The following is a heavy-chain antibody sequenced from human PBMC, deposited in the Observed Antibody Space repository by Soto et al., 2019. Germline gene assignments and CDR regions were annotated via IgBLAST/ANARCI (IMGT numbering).Heavy chain of an antibody. CDR3: ADILITYGWVIALDAFDD. CDR1: GFSLTTSRVG. J-gene: IGHJ3*01. Sequence: QITLKESGPTLVKPTQPLTLTCTFSGFSLTTSRVGVAWIRQPPGEALEWLAIIYWDDDRRYNPSLRSRLAISKDTSKNPVVLTMTSLDPVDTATYYCADILITYGWVIALDAFDDWGQGTLVTVSS. CDR2: IYWDDDR. V-gene: IGHV2-5*02. D-gene: IGHD3-16*02.